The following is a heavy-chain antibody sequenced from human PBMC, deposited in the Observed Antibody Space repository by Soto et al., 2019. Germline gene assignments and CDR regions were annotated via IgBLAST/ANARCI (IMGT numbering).Heavy chain of an antibody. CDR2: IWYDGSNK. Sequence: QVQLVESGGGVVQPGRSLRLSCAASGFTFSSYGMHWVRQAPGKGLEWVAVIWYDGSNKYYADSVKGRFTISRDNYKNTLYLQMNSLRAEDKAVYYCASLYGGNLHYYYGMDVWGQGTTVTVSS. D-gene: IGHD2-21*02. CDR3: ASLYGGNLHYYYGMDV. CDR1: GFTFSSYG. V-gene: IGHV3-33*01. J-gene: IGHJ6*01.